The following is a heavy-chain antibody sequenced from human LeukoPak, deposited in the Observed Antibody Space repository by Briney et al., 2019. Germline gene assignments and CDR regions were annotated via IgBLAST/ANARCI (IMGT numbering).Heavy chain of an antibody. CDR3: ARGGGFYGSGTTHFDY. V-gene: IGHV4-30-2*01. J-gene: IGHJ4*02. CDR1: GGSISSGTYS. CDR2: IFHNGNT. D-gene: IGHD3-10*01. Sequence: SQTLSLTCAVSGGSISSGTYSWSWIRQPPGKGLEWIGYIFHNGNTHYNPSLKSRVTVSIDKSKNQFPLRLSSVTAADTAVYFCARGGGFYGSGTTHFDYWGQGTLVTVSS.